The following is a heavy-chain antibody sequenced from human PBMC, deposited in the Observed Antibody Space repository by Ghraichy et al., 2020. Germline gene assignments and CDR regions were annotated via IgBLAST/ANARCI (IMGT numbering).Heavy chain of an antibody. CDR3: ARHHWRGNDAFDI. Sequence: GSLRLSCTVSGDSISSNDDYWGWIRQPPGKGLEWIGSIFYNGNVYYNPSLKSRVTISVDTSKNQFSLKLSSVTAADTAVYYCARHHWRGNDAFDIWGQGTLVTVSS. CDR1: GDSISSNDDY. V-gene: IGHV4-39*01. J-gene: IGHJ3*02. D-gene: IGHD3-16*01. CDR2: IFYNGNV.